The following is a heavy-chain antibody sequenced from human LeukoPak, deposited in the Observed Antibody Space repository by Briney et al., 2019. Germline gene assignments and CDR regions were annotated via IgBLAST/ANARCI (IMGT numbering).Heavy chain of an antibody. Sequence: GGSLRLSCAASGFTFSSYAMSWVRQAPGKGLEWVSAISGSGGSTYYADSVKGRFTIPRDNSKNTLYLQMNSLRAEDTAVYYCAKDVGGSWENFDYWGQGTLVTVSS. D-gene: IGHD6-13*01. J-gene: IGHJ4*02. CDR2: ISGSGGST. V-gene: IGHV3-23*01. CDR1: GFTFSSYA. CDR3: AKDVGGSWENFDY.